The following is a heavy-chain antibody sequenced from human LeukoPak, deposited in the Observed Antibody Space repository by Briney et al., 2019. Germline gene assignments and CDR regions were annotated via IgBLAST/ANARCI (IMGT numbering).Heavy chain of an antibody. CDR1: GLTFSSYW. CDR2: IKEDGSEK. V-gene: IGHV3-7*05. D-gene: IGHD5-18*01. Sequence: GGSLRLSCAASGLTFSSYWMSWVRQAPGKGLEWVANIKEDGSEKHYVDSVKGRFTISRDNAKNPLYLQMNSLRAEDTAVYYCARDYMVTFDYWGQGTLVTVSS. J-gene: IGHJ4*02. CDR3: ARDYMVTFDY.